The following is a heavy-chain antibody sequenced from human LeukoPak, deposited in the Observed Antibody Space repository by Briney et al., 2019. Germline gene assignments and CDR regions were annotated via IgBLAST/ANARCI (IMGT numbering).Heavy chain of an antibody. CDR2: INHSGST. Sequence: SETLSLTCAVYGGSFSGYYWSWIRQPPGKGLEWIGEINHSGSTNYNPSLKSRVTISVDTSKNQFSLKLSSVTAADTAVYYCARLKTMVRANYGMDVWGKGTTVTVSS. V-gene: IGHV4-34*01. J-gene: IGHJ6*04. CDR3: ARLKTMVRANYGMDV. CDR1: GGSFSGYY. D-gene: IGHD3-10*01.